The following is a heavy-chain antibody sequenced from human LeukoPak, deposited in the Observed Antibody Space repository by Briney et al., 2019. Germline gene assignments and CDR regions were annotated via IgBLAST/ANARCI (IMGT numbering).Heavy chain of an antibody. Sequence: GGSLRLSCAASGFTFTAYLIHWVRQAPGKGLELVAIMSSDGNAMFYADSVKGRFTISRDNSKNTLYLQMNSLRAEDTAVYYCVRESEYYFDHSASFDYWGQGTLVTVSS. CDR1: GFTFTAYL. J-gene: IGHJ4*02. D-gene: IGHD3-22*01. CDR2: MSSDGNAM. CDR3: VRESEYYFDHSASFDY. V-gene: IGHV3-30-3*01.